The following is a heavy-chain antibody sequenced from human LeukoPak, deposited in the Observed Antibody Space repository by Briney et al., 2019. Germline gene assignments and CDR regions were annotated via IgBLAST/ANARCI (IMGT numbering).Heavy chain of an antibody. CDR1: GFTFSSYS. Sequence: PGGSLRLSCAASGFTFSSYSMNWVRQAPGKGLEWVSYISSSSSTIYYADSVKGRFTISRDNAKNSLYLQMNSLRAEDTAVYYCARDPIVGATDWFDPWGQGTLVTVSS. CDR3: ARDPIVGATDWFDP. J-gene: IGHJ5*02. CDR2: ISSSSSTI. D-gene: IGHD1-26*01. V-gene: IGHV3-48*01.